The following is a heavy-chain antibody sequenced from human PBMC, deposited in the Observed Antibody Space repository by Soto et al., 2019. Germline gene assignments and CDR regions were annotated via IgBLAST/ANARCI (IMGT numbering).Heavy chain of an antibody. CDR2: IYYSGST. CDR1: GGSISSYY. D-gene: IGHD6-19*01. CDR3: ARALYRSGWYGKGVDYFGY. J-gene: IGHJ4*02. Sequence: QVQLQESGPGLVKPSETLSLTCTVSGGSISSYYWSWIRQPPGKGLEWIGYIYYSGSTNYNPSLKSRVTISVDTAKTQFSLKLSSVTAADTAVYYCARALYRSGWYGKGVDYFGYWGQGTLVTVSS. V-gene: IGHV4-59*01.